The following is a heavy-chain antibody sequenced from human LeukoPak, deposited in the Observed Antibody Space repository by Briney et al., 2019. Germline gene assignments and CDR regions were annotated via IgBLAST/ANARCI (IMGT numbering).Heavy chain of an antibody. D-gene: IGHD3-10*01. CDR1: GFTVSSNY. V-gene: IGHV3-53*01. Sequence: GGSLRLSCAASGFTVSSNYMSWVRQAPGKGLEWVSVIYSGGSTYYADSVKGRFTISRDNSKNTLYLQMNSLRAEDTAVYYCARGHITMVRGVIIIDAFDIWGQGTMVTVSS. J-gene: IGHJ3*02. CDR3: ARGHITMVRGVIIIDAFDI. CDR2: IYSGGST.